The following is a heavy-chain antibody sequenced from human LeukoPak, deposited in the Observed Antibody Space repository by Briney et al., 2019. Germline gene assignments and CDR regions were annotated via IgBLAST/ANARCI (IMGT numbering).Heavy chain of an antibody. D-gene: IGHD3-22*01. J-gene: IGHJ4*02. CDR1: GGSISSYY. V-gene: IGHV4-4*07. CDR2: IYTSGST. CDR3: ARSQGYYDSSGYWVDSDYFFDY. Sequence: SETLSLTCTVSGGSISSYYWSWIRQPAGKGLEWIGRIYTSGSTNYNPSLKSRVTMSVDTSKNQFSLRLSSVTAADTAVYYCARSQGYYDSSGYWVDSDYFFDYWGQGTLVTVSS.